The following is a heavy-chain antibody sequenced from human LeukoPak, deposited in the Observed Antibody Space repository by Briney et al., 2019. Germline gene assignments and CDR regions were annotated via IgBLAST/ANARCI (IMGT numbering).Heavy chain of an antibody. CDR1: GYSFTSYW. D-gene: IGHD6-13*01. CDR3: ARRSSSSSWMDFDY. Sequence: GESLKISCKGSGYSFTSYWIGWVRQMPGKGLEGMGIIYPVDSDTRYSPSFQGQVTISADESINTAYLQWSSLKASDTAMSSCARRSSSSSWMDFDYWGQGTLVPVSS. V-gene: IGHV5-51*01. J-gene: IGHJ4*02. CDR2: IYPVDSDT.